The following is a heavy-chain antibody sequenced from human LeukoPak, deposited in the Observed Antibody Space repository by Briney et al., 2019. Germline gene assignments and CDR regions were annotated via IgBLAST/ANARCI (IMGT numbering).Heavy chain of an antibody. CDR2: THYSGTT. V-gene: IGHV4-59*01. CDR3: ATSGYCTSFNCPPSYYYYGLDV. Sequence: PSETLSLTCNVSGGSISSSYWSWIRQPPGKGPEWIGYTHYSGTTNYNPSLKSRVTISVDTSKNQFSLKLSSVTAADTAVYYCATSGYCTSFNCPPSYYYYGLDVWGQGTTVTVSS. D-gene: IGHD2-2*03. CDR1: GGSISSSY. J-gene: IGHJ6*02.